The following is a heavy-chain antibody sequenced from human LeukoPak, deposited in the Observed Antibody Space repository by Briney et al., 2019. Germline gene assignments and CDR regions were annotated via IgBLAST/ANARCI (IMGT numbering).Heavy chain of an antibody. Sequence: GGSLRLSCAASGSIPFNSYSMSWVRQAPGKGLEWVSAITSSGETTYYADSVKGRFTTSRDNSKNMVYLQMNSLRAEDAATYYCAKMQGYFDYWGQGSLVTVSS. J-gene: IGHJ4*02. CDR1: GSIPFNSYS. CDR3: AKMQGYFDY. V-gene: IGHV3-23*01. CDR2: ITSSGETT.